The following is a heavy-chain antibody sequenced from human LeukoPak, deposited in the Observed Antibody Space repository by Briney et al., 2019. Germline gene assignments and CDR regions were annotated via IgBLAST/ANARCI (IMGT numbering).Heavy chain of an antibody. CDR1: GFIFSSYG. Sequence: GRSLTLSCAASGFIFSSYGMHWVRQAPGKGLEWVAIISYDGSSYYYADSVKGRFTISRDNPKNTLYLQMNSLRREDTAVYHCAKEAPGRGSYAFDMWGQGTMVTVSS. CDR3: AKEAPGRGSYAFDM. V-gene: IGHV3-30*18. J-gene: IGHJ3*02. D-gene: IGHD3-16*01. CDR2: ISYDGSSY.